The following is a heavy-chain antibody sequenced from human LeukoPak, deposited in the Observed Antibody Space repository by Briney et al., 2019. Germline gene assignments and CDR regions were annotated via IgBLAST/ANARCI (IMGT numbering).Heavy chain of an antibody. J-gene: IGHJ4*02. D-gene: IGHD4-17*01. Sequence: ASVKVSCKASGYTFTSYGISWVRQAPGQGPECMGWINPYNGNTNYALKVQGRVTMTTDTSTSTAYLELRSLRSDDMAIYYCAREIYGRFDYWGQGTLVTVSS. CDR1: GYTFTSYG. V-gene: IGHV1-18*03. CDR3: AREIYGRFDY. CDR2: INPYNGNT.